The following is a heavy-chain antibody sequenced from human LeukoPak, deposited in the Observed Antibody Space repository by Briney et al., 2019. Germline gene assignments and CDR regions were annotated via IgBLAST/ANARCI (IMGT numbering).Heavy chain of an antibody. CDR3: ARSPRGIWQLVPSSFYYMDV. V-gene: IGHV1-2*02. CDR1: GYTFTGYY. Sequence: GASVKVSCKASGYTFTGYYMHWVRRAPGQGLEWMGWINPNSGGTNYAQKFQGRVTMTRDTSISTAYMELSRLRSDDTAVYYCARSPRGIWQLVPSSFYYMDVWGKGTTVTVSS. CDR2: INPNSGGT. D-gene: IGHD6-6*01. J-gene: IGHJ6*03.